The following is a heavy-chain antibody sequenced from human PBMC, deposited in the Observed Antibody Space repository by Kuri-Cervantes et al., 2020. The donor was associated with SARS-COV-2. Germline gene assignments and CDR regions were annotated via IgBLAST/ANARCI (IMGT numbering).Heavy chain of an antibody. Sequence: ESLKISCSVSGGSISSYYWSWIRQPPGKGLEWFGNIYFTGNTNYNPALGSRVTISIDTTKNQFSLMLGPLTAADTAVYYCERRFGDYGQFDYWGQGTLVTVSS. V-gene: IGHV4-59*01. CDR3: ERRFGDYGQFDY. J-gene: IGHJ4*02. D-gene: IGHD2-21*01. CDR2: IYFTGNT. CDR1: GGSISSYY.